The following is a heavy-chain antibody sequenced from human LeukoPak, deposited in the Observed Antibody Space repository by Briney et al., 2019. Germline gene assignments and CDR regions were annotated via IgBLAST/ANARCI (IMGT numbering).Heavy chain of an antibody. J-gene: IGHJ4*02. CDR2: IIPIFGTA. CDR1: GGTFSSYA. Sequence: SVKVSCKASGGTFSSYAISWVRQAPGQGLEWMGGIIPIFGTANYAQKFRGRVTITADESTSTAYMELSSLRSEDTAVYYCARDPARSGYSYGYSDYWGQGTLVTISS. CDR3: ARDPARSGYSYGYSDY. V-gene: IGHV1-69*13. D-gene: IGHD5-18*01.